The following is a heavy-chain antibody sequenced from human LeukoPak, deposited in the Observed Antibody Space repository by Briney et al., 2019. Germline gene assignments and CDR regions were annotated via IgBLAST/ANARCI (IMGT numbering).Heavy chain of an antibody. CDR3: ARGRLYYDFWSGYRTSYFDY. CDR2: INHSGST. CDR1: GGSFSGYY. Sequence: SETLSLTCAVYGGSFSGYYWSWIRQPPGKGLEWVGEINHSGSTNYNPSLKSRVTISVDTSKNQFSLKLSSVTAADTAVYYCARGRLYYDFWSGYRTSYFDYWGQGTLVTVSS. V-gene: IGHV4-34*01. D-gene: IGHD3-3*01. J-gene: IGHJ4*02.